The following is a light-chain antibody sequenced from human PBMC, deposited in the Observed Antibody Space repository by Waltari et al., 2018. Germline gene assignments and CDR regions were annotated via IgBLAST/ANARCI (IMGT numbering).Light chain of an antibody. V-gene: IGLV2-23*01. J-gene: IGLJ3*02. CDR2: DDN. CDR1: SSDVGHYNL. CDR3: CSYAGSYTWV. Sequence: QSALTQPASVSGSPGQSITISCTGTSSDVGHYNLVSWYQQYPIKAPKGMIYDDNRRPAGVSDRFSSSKSDNTASLTISGVQAEDEADYYCCSYAGSYTWVFGGGTKLTVL.